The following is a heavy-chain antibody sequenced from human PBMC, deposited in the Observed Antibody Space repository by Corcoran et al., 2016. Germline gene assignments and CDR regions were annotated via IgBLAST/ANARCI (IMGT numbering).Heavy chain of an antibody. CDR3: TGGGPAPPGKPGYSSSWFDY. V-gene: IGHV4-4*07. J-gene: IGHJ4*02. D-gene: IGHD6-13*01. Sequence: QVQLQESGPGLVKPSETLSLTCTVSGGSISSYYWSWIRQPAGKGLEWIGRIYTSGSTNYNPSLKSRVTMSVDQSKIQFSLKLSSVTAADTAVYDCTGGGPAPPGKPGYSSSWFDYWGQGTLVTVYS. CDR1: GGSISSYY. CDR2: IYTSGST.